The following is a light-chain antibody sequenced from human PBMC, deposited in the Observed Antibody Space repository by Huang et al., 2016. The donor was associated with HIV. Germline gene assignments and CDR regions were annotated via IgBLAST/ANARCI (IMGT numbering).Light chain of an antibody. V-gene: IGKV1-39*01. CDR1: QSISRY. Sequence: DIQMTQSPSSLSASVGERVTITCRASQSISRYLIWYQQKPGKAPKVLIHSASSLQSGVPSRISGRGSGTDFTLTISRLQTEDFATYYCQQSYSSPPTFGQGTKVEIK. CDR3: QQSYSSPPT. CDR2: SAS. J-gene: IGKJ2*01.